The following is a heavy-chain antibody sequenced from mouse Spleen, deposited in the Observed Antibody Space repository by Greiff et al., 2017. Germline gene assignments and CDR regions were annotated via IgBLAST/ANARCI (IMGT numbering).Heavy chain of an antibody. Sequence: VKLVESGPELVKPGASVKLSCKASGYTFTSYDINWVKQRPGQGLEWIGWIYPRDGSTKYNEKFKGKATLTVDTSSSTAYMELHSLTSEDSAVYFCARYYGSRGFYFDYWGQGTTLTVSS. CDR3: ARYYGSRGFYFDY. CDR1: GYTFTSYD. J-gene: IGHJ2*01. V-gene: IGHV1-85*01. D-gene: IGHD1-1*01. CDR2: IYPRDGST.